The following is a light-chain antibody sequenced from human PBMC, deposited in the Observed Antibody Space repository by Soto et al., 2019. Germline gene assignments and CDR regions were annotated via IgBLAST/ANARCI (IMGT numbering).Light chain of an antibody. CDR1: SSDVGGSNY. J-gene: IGLJ2*01. CDR2: EVS. Sequence: QSALTQPPSASGSPGQSVTISCTGTSSDVGGSNYVSWYQQHPGKVPKLLIYEVSKRPSGVPDRFTGSKSGNTASLTISGLQAEDESDYYCSSYASSNSLLFGGGTQLTVL. V-gene: IGLV2-8*01. CDR3: SSYASSNSLL.